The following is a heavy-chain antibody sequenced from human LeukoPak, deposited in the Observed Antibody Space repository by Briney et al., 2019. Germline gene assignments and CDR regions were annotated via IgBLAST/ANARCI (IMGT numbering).Heavy chain of an antibody. V-gene: IGHV3-23*01. J-gene: IGHJ4*02. CDR2: ISDSGDWT. CDR3: ASRDPCSGGSCYGLGY. Sequence: GGSLRLSCAAFGFTFRNYVMHWVRQAPGKGLEWVSTISDSGDWTQYADSVKGRFTISRDNSKNTLYLLMNSLRAEDTAVYYCASRDPCSGGSCYGLGYWGQGTLVTVSS. D-gene: IGHD2-15*01. CDR1: GFTFRNYV.